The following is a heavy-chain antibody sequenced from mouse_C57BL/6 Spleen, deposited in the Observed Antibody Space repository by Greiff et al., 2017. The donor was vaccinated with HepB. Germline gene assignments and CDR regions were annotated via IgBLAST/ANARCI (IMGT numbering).Heavy chain of an antibody. CDR1: GFTFSSYT. CDR3: ARGGGNSNWVYYFDY. V-gene: IGHV5-9*01. D-gene: IGHD2-5*01. CDR2: ISGGGGNT. J-gene: IGHJ2*01. Sequence: EVKLVESGGGLVKPGGSLKLSCAASGFTFSSYTMSWVRQTPEKRLEWVATISGGGGNTYYPDSVKGRFTISRDNAKNTLYLQMSSLRSEDTALYYCARGGGNSNWVYYFDYWGQGTTLTVSS.